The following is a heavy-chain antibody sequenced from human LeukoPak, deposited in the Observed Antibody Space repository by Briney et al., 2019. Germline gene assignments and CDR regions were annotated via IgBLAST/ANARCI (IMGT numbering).Heavy chain of an antibody. J-gene: IGHJ4*02. CDR1: GFTFSSYW. V-gene: IGHV3-23*01. Sequence: GGSLRLSCAASGFTFSSYWMNWARQAPGKGLEWVSAISGSGGSTYYADSVKGRFTISRDNSKNTLYLQMNSLRAEDTAVYYCAKDRVLTAAAGSNDYWGQGTLVTISS. CDR2: ISGSGGST. D-gene: IGHD6-13*01. CDR3: AKDRVLTAAAGSNDY.